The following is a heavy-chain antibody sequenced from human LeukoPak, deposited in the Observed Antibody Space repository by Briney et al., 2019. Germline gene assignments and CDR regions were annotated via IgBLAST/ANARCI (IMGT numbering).Heavy chain of an antibody. CDR3: AKSDIVVVPAASGGLNFDY. CDR2: ISGSGDST. Sequence: PGGSLRLSCAASGFTFSSYAMSWVRQAPGKGLEWVSAISGSGDSTYYADSVKGRFTISRDNSKNTLYLQMNSLRAEDTAVYYCAKSDIVVVPAASGGLNFDYWGQGTLVTVSS. D-gene: IGHD2-2*01. J-gene: IGHJ4*02. CDR1: GFTFSSYA. V-gene: IGHV3-23*01.